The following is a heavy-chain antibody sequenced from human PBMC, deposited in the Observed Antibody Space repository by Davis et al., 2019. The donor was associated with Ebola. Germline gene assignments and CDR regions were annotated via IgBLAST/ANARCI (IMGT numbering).Heavy chain of an antibody. V-gene: IGHV3-74*01. CDR3: ARETYYDYIWGMEFDY. J-gene: IGHJ4*02. CDR1: GSTFSSHW. D-gene: IGHD3-16*01. CDR2: INIDDSTT. Sequence: GESLKISCVASGSTFSSHWMDWVRQVPGKGLVFVSHINIDDSTTSYADSVKGRFTISRDNAKNTLYLQMNSLRAEDTAVYYCARETYYDYIWGMEFDYWGQGTLVTVSS.